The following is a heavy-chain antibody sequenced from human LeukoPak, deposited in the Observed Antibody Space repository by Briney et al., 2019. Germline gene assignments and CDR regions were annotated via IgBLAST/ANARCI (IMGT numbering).Heavy chain of an antibody. CDR1: GGTFSSYA. CDR2: IIPIFGTA. CDR3: ASPQVAHDAFDI. D-gene: IGHD2-15*01. V-gene: IGHV1-69*05. Sequence: ASVKVSCKASGGTFSSYAISWVRQAPGQGLEWMGRIIPIFGTANYAQKFQGRVTITTDESTGTAYMELSSLRSEDTALYYCASPQVAHDAFDIWGQGTMVTVSS. J-gene: IGHJ3*02.